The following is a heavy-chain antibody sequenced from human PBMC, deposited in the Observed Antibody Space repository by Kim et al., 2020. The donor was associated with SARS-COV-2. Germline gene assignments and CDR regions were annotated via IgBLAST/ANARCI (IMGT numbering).Heavy chain of an antibody. CDR3: ASGIVVVPAATFDY. V-gene: IGHV1-69*01. D-gene: IGHD2-2*01. J-gene: IGHJ4*02. Sequence: ARKFQGRVTITADDSTSTAYMELSSLRSEDTAVYYCASGIVVVPAATFDYWGQGTLVTVSS.